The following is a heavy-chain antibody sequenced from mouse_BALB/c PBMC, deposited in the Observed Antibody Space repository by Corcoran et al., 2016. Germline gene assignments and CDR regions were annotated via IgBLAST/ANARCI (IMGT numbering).Heavy chain of an antibody. J-gene: IGHJ1*01. Sequence: EVQLQQSGAELVKPGASVKLSCTASGFNIKDTYMHWVKQRPEQGLEWIGRIDPANGNTKYDPKFQGKATITADTSSNTAYLQLSSLTSEDTAVYYCAKWDWYFDVCGPGTTVTVSS. CDR3: AKWDWYFDV. V-gene: IGHV14-3*02. CDR1: GFNIKDTY. D-gene: IGHD1-3*01. CDR2: IDPANGNT.